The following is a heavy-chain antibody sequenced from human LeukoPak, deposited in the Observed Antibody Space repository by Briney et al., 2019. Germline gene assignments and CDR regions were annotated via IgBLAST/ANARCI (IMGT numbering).Heavy chain of an antibody. D-gene: IGHD2-2*01. J-gene: IGHJ6*02. Sequence: GGSLTLSCAASGGTFSNASMSRVRQAPGKGPEWVGQINNKADAQTTDYAAPVTGRFTISRDDSKNTLYLQMNSLKTEDTGVYYCTTDASCTGTSCYFPGNHGLDVWGQGTTVTVSS. V-gene: IGHV3-15*01. CDR1: GGTFSNAS. CDR2: INNKADAQTT. CDR3: TTDASCTGTSCYFPGNHGLDV.